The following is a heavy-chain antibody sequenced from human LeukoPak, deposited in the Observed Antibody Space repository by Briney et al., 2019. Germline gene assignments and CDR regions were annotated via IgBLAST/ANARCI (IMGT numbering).Heavy chain of an antibody. V-gene: IGHV1-8*02. D-gene: IGHD6-19*01. CDR3: ARGGSGWPIDY. CDR2: MNPNSGNT. Sequence: ASVKVSCKASGGTFSSYAINWVRQATGQGLEWMAWMNPNSGNTGYAQKFQGRVTMTRDTSINTAYMELSSLRSEDTALYYCARGGSGWPIDYWGQGTLVTVSS. CDR1: GGTFSSYA. J-gene: IGHJ4*02.